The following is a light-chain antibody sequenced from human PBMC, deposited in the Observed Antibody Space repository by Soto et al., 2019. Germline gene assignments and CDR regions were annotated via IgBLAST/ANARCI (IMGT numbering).Light chain of an antibody. CDR1: TSNIGAPYD. V-gene: IGLV1-40*01. CDR3: QSYDISLHNYV. Sequence: QSVLTQPPSVSGAPGQRVSISCTGSTSNIGAPYDVHWYQHLPGPAPKLLIYGDNNRPSGVPDRFSGSKSGTSASLAITRLPAEDEADYYCQSYDISLHNYVFGTGTKLTVL. J-gene: IGLJ1*01. CDR2: GDN.